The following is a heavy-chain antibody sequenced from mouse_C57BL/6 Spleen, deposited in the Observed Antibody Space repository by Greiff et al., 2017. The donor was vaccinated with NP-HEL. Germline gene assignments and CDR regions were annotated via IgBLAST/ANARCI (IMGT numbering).Heavy chain of an antibody. CDR1: GYTFTSYW. CDR2: IDPSASYT. Sequence: QVQLQQPGAELVRPGTSVKLSCKASGYTFTSYWMHWVKQRPGQGLEWIGVIDPSASYTNYNQKFKGTATLTVDTSSSTAYMQLSSLTSEDSAVYYCARSEGYYYAMDYWGQGTSVTVSS. CDR3: ARSEGYYYAMDY. J-gene: IGHJ4*01. V-gene: IGHV1-59*01.